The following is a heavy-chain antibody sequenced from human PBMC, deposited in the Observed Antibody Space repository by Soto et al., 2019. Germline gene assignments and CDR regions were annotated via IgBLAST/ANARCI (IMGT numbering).Heavy chain of an antibody. CDR3: ATDPYYYASGF. D-gene: IGHD3-10*01. CDR1: GFTFSGQY. V-gene: IGHV3-11*01. J-gene: IGHJ4*02. Sequence: PGGSLRLSCAASGFTFSGQYMTWIRQAPGKGLEWVSKISGDATLTYYADSVKGRFTVSRDNAKKALYLQMNSLRAEGTAIYYCATDPYYYASGFWGQGALVTVSS. CDR2: ISGDATLT.